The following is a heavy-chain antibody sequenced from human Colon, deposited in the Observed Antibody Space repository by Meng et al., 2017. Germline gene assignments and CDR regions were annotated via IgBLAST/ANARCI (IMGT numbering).Heavy chain of an antibody. CDR1: GGSISSGTYY. J-gene: IGHJ2*01. V-gene: IGHV4-30-4*08. CDR2: IHYSGST. D-gene: IGHD4-17*01. CDR3: ARRRGYGDPRFDL. Sequence: QVQLQESGPGLVKPSQTLSLTCTVSGGSISSGTYYWGWIRQLPGKGLEWIAYIHYSGSTYYSPSLKSRVTISVDTSKNQFSLKLNSVTAADTAVYYCARRRGYGDPRFDLWGRGTLVTVSS.